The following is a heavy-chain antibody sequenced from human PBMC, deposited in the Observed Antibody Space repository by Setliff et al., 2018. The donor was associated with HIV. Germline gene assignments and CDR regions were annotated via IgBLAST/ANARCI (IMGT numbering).Heavy chain of an antibody. D-gene: IGHD3-3*01. Sequence: GSLRLSCTASGFTFINAWLTWVRQAPGKGLEWTARIKRKTDGGTTDYAAPVKGRFTISRDNSKNTLYLQMGSLRAEDMAVYYCARDGDYNFWSGYYVHYYYYYMDVWGKGTTVTVSS. CDR3: ARDGDYNFWSGYYVHYYYYYMDV. V-gene: IGHV3-15*01. J-gene: IGHJ6*03. CDR2: IKRKTDGGTT. CDR1: GFTFINAW.